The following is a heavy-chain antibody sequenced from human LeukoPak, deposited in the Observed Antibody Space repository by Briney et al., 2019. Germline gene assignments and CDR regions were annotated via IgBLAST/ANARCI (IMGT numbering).Heavy chain of an antibody. D-gene: IGHD6-19*01. J-gene: IGHJ4*02. CDR2: IYSGGST. Sequence: HPGGSLRLSCAASGFTVSSNYMSWVRQAPGKGLEWVSVIYSGGSTYYADSVKGRFTISRDNSKNTLYLQMNSLRAEDTAMYYCARLIAVADYFDYWGQGTLVTVSS. V-gene: IGHV3-66*01. CDR3: ARLIAVADYFDY. CDR1: GFTVSSNY.